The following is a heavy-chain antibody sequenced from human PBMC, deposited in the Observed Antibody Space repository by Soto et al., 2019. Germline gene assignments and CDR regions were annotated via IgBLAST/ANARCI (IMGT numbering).Heavy chain of an antibody. Sequence: QVQLVESGGGVVQPGRSLRLSCAASGFTFSSYGMNWVRQNPGKGLEMVAVISYDGSNKDYADSVKGRFTISRDNSKNTLYLHMSSLRAEATDVYYCAKAGVLWDYESSGYYGYCGQGTLVTVSS. J-gene: IGHJ4*02. V-gene: IGHV3-30*18. CDR1: GFTFSSYG. CDR3: AKAGVLWDYESSGYYGY. CDR2: ISYDGSNK. D-gene: IGHD3-22*01.